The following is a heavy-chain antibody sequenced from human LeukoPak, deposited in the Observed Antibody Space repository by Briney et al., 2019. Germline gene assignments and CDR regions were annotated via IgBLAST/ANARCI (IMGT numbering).Heavy chain of an antibody. CDR3: ARSIIGTRSKFDY. CDR2: IYYSGST. CDR1: GGSISSYY. Sequence: SETLSLTCTVSGGSISSYYWSWLRQPPGKGLEWIGYIYYSGSTNYNPSLKSRVTISVDTSKNQFSLKLSSVTAADTAVYSCARSIIGTRSKFDYWGQGTLVTVSS. V-gene: IGHV4-59*08. D-gene: IGHD1/OR15-1a*01. J-gene: IGHJ4*02.